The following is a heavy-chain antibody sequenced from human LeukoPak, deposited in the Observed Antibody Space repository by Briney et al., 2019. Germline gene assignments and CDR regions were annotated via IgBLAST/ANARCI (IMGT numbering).Heavy chain of an antibody. Sequence: PSETLSLTCTVSGGSISSYYWSWIRQSPGRGLEWIGSIYYSGGTDYNPSLKSRVSISVDTSKNQFSLKLSSVTAADTAVYYCARHVLFYYLYYMDVWGKGTTVTVSS. J-gene: IGHJ6*03. CDR2: IYYSGGT. CDR1: GGSISSYY. V-gene: IGHV4-59*08. D-gene: IGHD3-10*01. CDR3: ARHVLFYYLYYMDV.